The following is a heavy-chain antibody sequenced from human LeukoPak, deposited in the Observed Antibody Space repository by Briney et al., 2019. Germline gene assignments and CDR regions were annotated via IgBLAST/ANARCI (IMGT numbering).Heavy chain of an antibody. Sequence: GASVKVSCKASGGTFSSYAISWVRQAPGQGLEWMGGIIPIFGTANYAQKFQGRVTITADKSTSTAYMELSSLRSEDTAVYYCARERYRDSSPQDFDYWGQGTLVTVSS. CDR2: IIPIFGTA. CDR3: ARERYRDSSPQDFDY. D-gene: IGHD6-13*01. V-gene: IGHV1-69*06. J-gene: IGHJ4*02. CDR1: GGTFSSYA.